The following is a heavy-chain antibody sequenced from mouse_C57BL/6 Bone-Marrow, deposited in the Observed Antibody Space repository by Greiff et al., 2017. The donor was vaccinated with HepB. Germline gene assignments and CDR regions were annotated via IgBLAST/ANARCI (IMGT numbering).Heavy chain of an antibody. D-gene: IGHD1-1*01. J-gene: IGHJ2*01. CDR1: GFTFTDYY. Sequence: EVMLVESGGGLVQPGGSLSLSCAASGFTFTDYYMSWVRQPPGKALEWLGFIRNKANGYTTEYSASVKGRFTISRDNSQSILYLQMNALRAEDSATYYCASRYGSSWYYFDYWGQGTTLTVSS. V-gene: IGHV7-3*01. CDR2: IRNKANGYTT. CDR3: ASRYGSSWYYFDY.